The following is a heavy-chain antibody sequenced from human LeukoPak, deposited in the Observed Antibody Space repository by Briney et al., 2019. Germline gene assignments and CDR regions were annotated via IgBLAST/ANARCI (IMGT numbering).Heavy chain of an antibody. J-gene: IGHJ6*02. CDR3: ARGGDDYGSGSSHGLDV. V-gene: IGHV4-34*01. Sequence: SETLSLTCAVDGGSFSGYYWSWIRQPPGKGLEWIGEINHSGSTNYNPSLKSRVTISVDTSKNQFSLKLSSVTAADTAVYYCARGGDDYGSGSSHGLDVWGQGTTVTVSS. CDR1: GGSFSGYY. D-gene: IGHD3-10*01. CDR2: INHSGST.